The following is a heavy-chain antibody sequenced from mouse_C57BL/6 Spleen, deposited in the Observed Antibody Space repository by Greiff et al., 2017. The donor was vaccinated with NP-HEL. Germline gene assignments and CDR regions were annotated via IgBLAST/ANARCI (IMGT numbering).Heavy chain of an antibody. J-gene: IGHJ4*01. D-gene: IGHD1-1*01. CDR2: IYPGSGST. Sequence: VQLQQSGAELVKPGASVKMSCKASGYTFPSYWITWVKQRPGQGLEWIGDIYPGSGSTNYNEKFKSKATLTVDTSSSTAYMKLSSLPSEDYAVYYCARRYGRSNYAMDYWGQGTSGTVST. CDR1: GYTFPSYW. V-gene: IGHV1-55*01. CDR3: ARRYGRSNYAMDY.